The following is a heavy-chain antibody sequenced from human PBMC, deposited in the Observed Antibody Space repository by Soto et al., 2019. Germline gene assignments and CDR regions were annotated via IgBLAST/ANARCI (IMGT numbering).Heavy chain of an antibody. CDR2: VYHTGNT. CDR1: GVSITSCY. CDR3: AREQYNWKL. D-gene: IGHD1-20*01. V-gene: IGHV4-59*01. Sequence: SETLSLTCSVSGVSITSCYWTWIRHPPGKGLEWIGYVYHTGNTYYNPSLKSRVTISLDTSKNEVSLRLKSVTAADTAVYYCAREQYNWKLWGQGTLGTVSS. J-gene: IGHJ4*02.